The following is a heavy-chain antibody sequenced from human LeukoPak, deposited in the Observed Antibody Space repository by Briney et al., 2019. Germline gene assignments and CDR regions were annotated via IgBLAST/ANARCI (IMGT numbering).Heavy chain of an antibody. D-gene: IGHD5-18*01. V-gene: IGHV4-34*01. CDR1: GGSFSGSY. CDR2: IKHSGST. Sequence: SETLSLTCAVNGGSFSGSYWSWSWIRQPPGKGLEWIGEIKHSGSTNYNPSLKSRVTISVDTSKNQFSLKLSSVTAADTALYYCARENGYRYDYWGQGTLVTVSS. J-gene: IGHJ4*02. CDR3: ARENGYRYDY.